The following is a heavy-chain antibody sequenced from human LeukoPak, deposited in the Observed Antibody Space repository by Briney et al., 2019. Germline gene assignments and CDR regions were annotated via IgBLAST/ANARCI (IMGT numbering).Heavy chain of an antibody. V-gene: IGHV3-74*01. CDR3: VSFYATY. D-gene: IGHD2/OR15-2a*01. CDR1: GNYW. J-gene: IGHJ4*02. CDR2: INSDGSWT. Sequence: PGGSLRLSCAASGNYWMHWVRQVPGKGLVWVSHINSDGSWTSYADSLKGRFTISKNNAKNTVYLQMNSLRAEDTAVHYCVSFYATYWGRGPLLTVSS.